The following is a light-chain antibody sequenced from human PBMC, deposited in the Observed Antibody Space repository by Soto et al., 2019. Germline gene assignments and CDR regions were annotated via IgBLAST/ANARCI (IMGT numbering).Light chain of an antibody. J-gene: IGKJ4*02. V-gene: IGKV3-15*01. CDR3: QQDSSWPRT. CDR2: GAS. CDR1: LSITS. Sequence: DIVMMPSPATPTLSPGARASLCSSASLSITSLAWYQQKPGQAPRLLIYGASIRATGVPATFSGSGSGTEFTLSISSLQSEHLGVYYCQQDSSWPRTFGGGTKVDIK.